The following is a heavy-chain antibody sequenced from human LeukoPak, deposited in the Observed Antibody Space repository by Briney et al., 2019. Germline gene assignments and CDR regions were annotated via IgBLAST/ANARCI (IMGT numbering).Heavy chain of an antibody. CDR3: ARAIAVARTFDY. CDR2: IYYSGST. D-gene: IGHD6-19*01. CDR1: GGSISSYY. V-gene: IGHV4-59*06. J-gene: IGHJ4*02. Sequence: SETLSLTCTVSGGSISSYYWSWIRQHPGKGLEWIGYIYYSGSTYYNPSLKSRVTISVDTSKNQFSLKLSSVTAADTAVYYCARAIAVARTFDYWGQGTLVTVSS.